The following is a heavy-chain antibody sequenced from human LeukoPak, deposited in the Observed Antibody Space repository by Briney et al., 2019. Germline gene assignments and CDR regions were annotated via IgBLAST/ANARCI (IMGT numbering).Heavy chain of an antibody. V-gene: IGHV1-18*01. Sequence: ASVKVSCKASGYTFTSYGISWVRQAPGQGLEWMGWISAYNGNINYAQRHQGRVTMTTDTSTRTAYMELRSLRSDDTAVYYCARDQGNGDYPDWFDPWGQGTLVTVSS. D-gene: IGHD4-17*01. CDR3: ARDQGNGDYPDWFDP. CDR1: GYTFTSYG. J-gene: IGHJ5*02. CDR2: ISAYNGNI.